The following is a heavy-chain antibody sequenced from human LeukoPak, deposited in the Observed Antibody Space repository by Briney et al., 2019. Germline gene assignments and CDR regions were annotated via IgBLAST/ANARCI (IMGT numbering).Heavy chain of an antibody. J-gene: IGHJ6*02. CDR1: GFTFSSYS. V-gene: IGHV3-21*01. CDR2: ISSSSSYI. Sequence: GGSLRLSCAASGFTFSSYSMNWVRQAPGKGLEWVSSISSSSSYIYYADSVKGRFTISRDNAKNSLYLQMNSLRAEDTAVYYCAREGPTNYYGVDVWGQGTTVTVSS. CDR3: AREGPTNYYGVDV.